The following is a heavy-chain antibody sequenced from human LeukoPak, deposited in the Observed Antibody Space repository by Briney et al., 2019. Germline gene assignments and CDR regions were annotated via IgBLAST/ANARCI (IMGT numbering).Heavy chain of an antibody. D-gene: IGHD5-24*01. Sequence: SETLSLTCTVSGGSINSHSYYWGWIRQPPGKGLEWIGSVYYDGTSYFNPSLTSRAAVFVDTSRDEFSLDLSFVTAADTAVYYCVRHISTNTGYFDSCGQGTLVSVSS. CDR3: VRHISTNTGYFDS. CDR2: VYYDGTS. V-gene: IGHV4-39*01. CDR1: GGSINSHSYY. J-gene: IGHJ4*02.